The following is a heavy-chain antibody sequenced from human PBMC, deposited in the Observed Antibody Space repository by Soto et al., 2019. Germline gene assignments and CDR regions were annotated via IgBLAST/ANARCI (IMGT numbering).Heavy chain of an antibody. V-gene: IGHV3-23*01. D-gene: IGHD1-1*01. Sequence: PGGSLRLSCAASGFSFRNYAMTCVRQAPGKGLEWVSGLSGSGTMRYYADSVRGRFIISRDNAKNTLFLQMDNLRVEDSAVYYCAKEAEENENVPIPGDNWGQGTPVTVSS. CDR3: AKEAEENENVPIPGDN. CDR1: GFSFRNYA. CDR2: LSGSGTMR. J-gene: IGHJ4*02.